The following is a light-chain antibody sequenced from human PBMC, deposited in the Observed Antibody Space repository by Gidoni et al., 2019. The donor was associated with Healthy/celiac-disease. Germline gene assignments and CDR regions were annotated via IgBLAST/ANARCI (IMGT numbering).Light chain of an antibody. CDR2: GAS. Sequence: EIVMTQSPATLSVSPGERATLSCRASQSVSSNLAWYQQKPGQAPRLLIYGASTRATGIPARFSGSGSGTEFTLTISSLQSEDFAVYYCQQYNNWPPKTWTFXQXTKVEIK. V-gene: IGKV3-15*01. J-gene: IGKJ1*01. CDR3: QQYNNWPPKTWT. CDR1: QSVSSN.